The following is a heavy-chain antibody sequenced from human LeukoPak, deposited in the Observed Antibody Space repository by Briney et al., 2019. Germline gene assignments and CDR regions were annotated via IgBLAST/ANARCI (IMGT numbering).Heavy chain of an antibody. V-gene: IGHV4-59*01. CDR3: ARDFGPSRGFDY. CDR1: SDSISSYY. D-gene: IGHD3-10*01. CDR2: ISYSGST. J-gene: IGHJ4*02. Sequence: SETLSLTCTVSSDSISSYYWSWIRQPPAKGLEWIGYISYSGSTNYNPSLKSRVTISVDTSKNQFSLKLNSVTAADTAVYYCARDFGPSRGFDYWGQGTLVTVSS.